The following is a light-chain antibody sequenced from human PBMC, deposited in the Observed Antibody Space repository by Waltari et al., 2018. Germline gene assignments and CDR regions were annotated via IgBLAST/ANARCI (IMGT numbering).Light chain of an antibody. V-gene: IGLV2-11*01. CDR2: DVT. CDR1: SSAIGSYNS. Sequence: QAALTQPPSLSGSPGQSVTISCTGTSSAIGSYNSVSWYQQHPGKAPKLMIYDVTKRPSGVSDRFSGSKSGNTASLTISGLQAEDEVDYYCSSYAGSNTLVFGGGTRLTVL. J-gene: IGLJ2*01. CDR3: SSYAGSNTLV.